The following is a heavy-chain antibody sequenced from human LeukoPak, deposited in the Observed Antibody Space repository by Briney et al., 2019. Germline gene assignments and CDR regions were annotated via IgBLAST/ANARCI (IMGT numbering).Heavy chain of an antibody. V-gene: IGHV3-33*01. J-gene: IGHJ4*02. CDR2: IWYDGSNK. Sequence: GGSLRLSCAASGFTFSSYGMHWVRQAPGKGLEWVAVIWYDGSNKYYADSVKGRFTISRDNSKNTLYLQMNSLRAEDTAEYYCAIEGQQLAYYFDYWGQGTLVTVSS. D-gene: IGHD6-13*01. CDR1: GFTFSSYG. CDR3: AIEGQQLAYYFDY.